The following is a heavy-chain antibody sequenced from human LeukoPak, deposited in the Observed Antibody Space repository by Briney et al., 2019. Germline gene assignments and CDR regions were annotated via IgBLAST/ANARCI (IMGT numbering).Heavy chain of an antibody. D-gene: IGHD3-3*01. J-gene: IGHJ6*03. CDR3: ARAGNPAHLYDFWSGTRVYYYMDV. V-gene: IGHV3-21*01. CDR2: ISSSSSYI. Sequence: PGGSLRLSCAASGFTFSSYSMNWVRQAPGKGREWVSSISSSSSYIYYTDSVKGRFTISRDNAKNSLYLQMNSLRAEDTAVYYCARAGNPAHLYDFWSGTRVYYYMDVWGKGTTVIVSS. CDR1: GFTFSSYS.